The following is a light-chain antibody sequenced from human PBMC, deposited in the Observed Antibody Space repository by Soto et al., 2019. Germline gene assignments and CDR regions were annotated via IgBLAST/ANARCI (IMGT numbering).Light chain of an antibody. Sequence: DIQMTQSPSSLSASVGDRVTITCQASQDISNYLNWYQQKPGKAPKLLIYDASNLETGVPSRFSGSGSGTDFTFTISSLQPEDIATYYCQQYDNPPITFGQVTRLEI. CDR1: QDISNY. CDR2: DAS. J-gene: IGKJ5*01. CDR3: QQYDNPPIT. V-gene: IGKV1-33*01.